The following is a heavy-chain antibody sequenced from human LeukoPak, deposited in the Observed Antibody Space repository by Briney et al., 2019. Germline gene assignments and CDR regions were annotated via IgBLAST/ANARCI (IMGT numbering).Heavy chain of an antibody. CDR2: ISYDGSIK. D-gene: IGHD6-13*01. Sequence: PERSLRLSCAASGFTFINNAMHWVRQAPGKGLEWVAFISYDGSIKYYADSVEGRFTISRDDSKNTLYLQMNSLRAEDTAVYYCAKDRSSSWCADHWGQGILVTVSS. V-gene: IGHV3-30*18. J-gene: IGHJ4*02. CDR3: AKDRSSSWCADH. CDR1: GFTFINNA.